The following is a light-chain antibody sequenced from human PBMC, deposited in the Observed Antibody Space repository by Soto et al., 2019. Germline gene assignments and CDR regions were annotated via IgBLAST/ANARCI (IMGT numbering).Light chain of an antibody. J-gene: IGLJ1*01. CDR3: SSYTSSSLEV. CDR2: DVS. CDR1: SSDVGGYNY. V-gene: IGLV2-14*01. Sequence: SALTQPASVSGSPGQSITISCTGTSSDVGGYNYVSWYQQHPGKAPKLMIYDVSNRPSGVSNRFSGSKSGNTASLTISGLQAEDEADYYCSSYTSSSLEVFGTGTKVTVL.